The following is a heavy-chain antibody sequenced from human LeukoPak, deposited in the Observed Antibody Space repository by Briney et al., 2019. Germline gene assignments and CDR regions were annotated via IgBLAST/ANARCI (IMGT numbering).Heavy chain of an antibody. J-gene: IGHJ4*02. CDR2: MNPNSGNT. V-gene: IGHV1-8*03. CDR1: GYTFTSYD. Sequence: GASVKVSCKASGYTFTSYDINWVLQATGQGLEWMGWMNPNSGNTGYAQKFQGRVTITRNTSISTAYMELSSLRSEDTAVYYCVLTIFGVARDYWGQGTLVTVSS. D-gene: IGHD3-3*01. CDR3: VLTIFGVARDY.